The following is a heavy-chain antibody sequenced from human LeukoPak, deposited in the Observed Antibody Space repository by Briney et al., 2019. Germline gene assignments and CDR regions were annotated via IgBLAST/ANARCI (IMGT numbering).Heavy chain of an antibody. CDR2: INTNTGNP. Sequence: ASVKVSCKASGYSFTSYAMNWVRQAPGQGLEWMGWINTNTGNPTYAQGFTGRCVFSLDTSVSTAYLQISSLKAEDTAVYSCTRVAEYSSGWYDPFDYWGQGTLVTVSS. D-gene: IGHD6-19*01. CDR1: GYSFTSYA. V-gene: IGHV7-4-1*02. J-gene: IGHJ4*02. CDR3: TRVAEYSSGWYDPFDY.